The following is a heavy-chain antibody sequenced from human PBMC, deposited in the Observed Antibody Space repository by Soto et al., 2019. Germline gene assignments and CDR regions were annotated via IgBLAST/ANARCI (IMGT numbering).Heavy chain of an antibody. Sequence: SETLSLTCTVSGGSISSYYWSWIRQPPGKGLEWIGYIYYSGSTNYNPSLKSRVTISVDTSKNQFSLKLSSVTAADTAVYYCARELRGYCSSTSCPGDYYYMDVWGKGTTVTVSS. J-gene: IGHJ6*03. D-gene: IGHD2-2*01. V-gene: IGHV4-59*01. CDR2: IYYSGST. CDR3: ARELRGYCSSTSCPGDYYYMDV. CDR1: GGSISSYY.